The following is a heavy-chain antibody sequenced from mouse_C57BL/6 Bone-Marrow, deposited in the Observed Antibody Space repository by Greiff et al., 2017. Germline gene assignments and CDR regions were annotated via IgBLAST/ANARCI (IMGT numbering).Heavy chain of an antibody. CDR3: ANDGYDPYWFDY. CDR2: INPKSGNT. J-gene: IGHJ3*01. V-gene: IGHV1-81*01. CDR1: GYTFTSYG. D-gene: IGHD2-2*01. Sequence: QVQLVESGPELVRPGASVKMSCKASGYTFTSYGISWVKQSTGQGLEWIGVINPKSGNTNYNEKFKGKATLTVDQSSSTAYMELHSLTSEDAAVYCCANDGYDPYWFDYWGQGTLVTVSA.